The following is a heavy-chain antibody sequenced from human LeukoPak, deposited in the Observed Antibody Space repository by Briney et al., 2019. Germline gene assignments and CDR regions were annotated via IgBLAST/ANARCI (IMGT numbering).Heavy chain of an antibody. CDR3: ARFSQVPRRGEGLIDY. D-gene: IGHD3-3*01. V-gene: IGHV1-69*13. Sequence: GASVKVSCKASGYTFTSYAISWVRQAPGQGLEWMGGIIPIFGTANYAQKFQGRVTITADESTSTAYMELSSLRSEDTAVYYCARFSQVPRRGEGLIDYWGQGTLVTVSS. CDR2: IIPIFGTA. CDR1: GYTFTSYA. J-gene: IGHJ4*02.